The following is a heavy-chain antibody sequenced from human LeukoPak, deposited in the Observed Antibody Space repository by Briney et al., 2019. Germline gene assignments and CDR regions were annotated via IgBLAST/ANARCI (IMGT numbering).Heavy chain of an antibody. CDR3: GSDTVDTAVGIDY. V-gene: IGHV3-74*01. Sequence: PGGSLRLSCAASGFTFSRHWMHWVRQAPGKGLVWVSRSNSDGSSTNYADSVKGRFTISRDNAKNTLYLQMNSLRAEDTAVYYCGSDTVDTAVGIDYWGQGTLVTVSS. J-gene: IGHJ4*02. D-gene: IGHD5-18*01. CDR2: SNSDGSST. CDR1: GFTFSRHW.